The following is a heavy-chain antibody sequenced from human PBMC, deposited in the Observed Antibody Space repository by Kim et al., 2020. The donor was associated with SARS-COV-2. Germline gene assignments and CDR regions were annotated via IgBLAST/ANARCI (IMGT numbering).Heavy chain of an antibody. CDR3: ARVGGGSFLPFHGMDV. Sequence: SETLSLTCTVSGGSISSYYWSWIRQPPGKGLEWIGYIYYSGSTNYNPSLKSRVTISVDTSKNQFSLKLSSVTAADTTVYYCARVGGGSFLPFHGMDVWGQGTTVTVSS. CDR2: IYYSGST. D-gene: IGHD3-16*01. CDR1: GGSISSYY. V-gene: IGHV4-59*01. J-gene: IGHJ6*02.